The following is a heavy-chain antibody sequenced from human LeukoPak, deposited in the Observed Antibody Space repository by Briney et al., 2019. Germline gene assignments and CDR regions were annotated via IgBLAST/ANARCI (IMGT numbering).Heavy chain of an antibody. CDR1: GGSIGSSSYY. Sequence: ASETLSLTCTVSGGSIGSSSYYWGWIRQPPGKGLEWIGSIYYSGSTYYNPSLKSRVTISVDTSKNQFSLKLSSVTAADTAVYYCARGQGYYYGMDVWGQGTTVTVSS. V-gene: IGHV4-39*01. CDR3: ARGQGYYYGMDV. CDR2: IYYSGST. J-gene: IGHJ6*02.